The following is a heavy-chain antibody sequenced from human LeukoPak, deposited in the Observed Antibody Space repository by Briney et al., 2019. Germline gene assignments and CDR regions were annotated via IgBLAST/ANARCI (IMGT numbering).Heavy chain of an antibody. V-gene: IGHV3-20*04. Sequence: GGSLRLSCAASGFTFNDYGMSWVRQAPGKGLEWVCGINWNGGSTAYADSVKGRFTISRDNAKNSLYLQVKSLRAEDTALYYCARAGYTSSHNWFDPWGQGTLVTVSS. CDR2: INWNGGST. D-gene: IGHD6-13*01. CDR3: ARAGYTSSHNWFDP. J-gene: IGHJ5*02. CDR1: GFTFNDYG.